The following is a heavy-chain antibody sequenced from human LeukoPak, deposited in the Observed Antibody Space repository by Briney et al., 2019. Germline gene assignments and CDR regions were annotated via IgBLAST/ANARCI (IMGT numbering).Heavy chain of an antibody. J-gene: IGHJ4*02. CDR1: GFIFSNYA. CDR3: TRESSYGDYSTAFDY. Sequence: GGSLRLSCAASGFIFSNYAMTWVRQAPGKGLEWVSSIGSTTDYTDSVKVSFTISRYNAKTTSYLPLKRLRDDDTAVYYCTRESSYGDYSTAFDYWGEGALVTVSS. D-gene: IGHD4-17*01. V-gene: IGHV3-23*01. CDR2: IGSTT.